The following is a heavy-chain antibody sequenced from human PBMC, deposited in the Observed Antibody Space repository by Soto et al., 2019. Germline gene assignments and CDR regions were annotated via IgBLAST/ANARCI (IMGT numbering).Heavy chain of an antibody. CDR3: ARDLGRRGYGSDAFDI. V-gene: IGHV3-20*04. CDR1: GFTFDDYG. CDR2: INWNSGST. Sequence: EVPLVESGGGVVRPGGSLRLSCAASGFTFDDYGMSWVRQAPGKGLEWVSGINWNSGSTGNADSVKGRFTISRDNAKNSLYLQMNSLRAEDTALYYCARDLGRRGYGSDAFDIWGQGTFVTVSS. D-gene: IGHD5-12*01. J-gene: IGHJ3*02.